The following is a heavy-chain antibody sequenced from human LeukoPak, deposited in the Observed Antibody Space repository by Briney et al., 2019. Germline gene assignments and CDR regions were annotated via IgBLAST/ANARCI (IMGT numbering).Heavy chain of an antibody. V-gene: IGHV1-69*01. CDR3: ASGYSSGWYRFDY. CDR2: IIPIFGTA. Sequence: ASVKVSCKASGGTFSSYAISWVRQAPGQGLEWMGGIIPIFGTANYAQKFQGRVTITADESTSTAYMELSSLRSEDTAVYYCASGYSSGWYRFDYWGQGTLVTVSS. J-gene: IGHJ4*02. D-gene: IGHD6-19*01. CDR1: GGTFSSYA.